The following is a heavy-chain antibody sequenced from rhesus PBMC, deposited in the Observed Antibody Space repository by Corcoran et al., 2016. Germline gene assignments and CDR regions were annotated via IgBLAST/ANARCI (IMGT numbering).Heavy chain of an antibody. J-gene: IGHJ4*01. V-gene: IGHV4-169*01. D-gene: IGHD3-9*01. CDR2: IYGSGSST. Sequence: QLQLQESGPGLVKPSETQSVTCAVSGGSISSSNWSWIRQAPGKGLEWIGYIYGSGSSTNYNPSLRSRVTLSVATSKNQLSLKLSSVTAADTAVYYCARADYEDDYGYYYIDYWGQGVLVTVSS. CDR3: ARADYEDDYGYYYIDY. CDR1: GGSISSSN.